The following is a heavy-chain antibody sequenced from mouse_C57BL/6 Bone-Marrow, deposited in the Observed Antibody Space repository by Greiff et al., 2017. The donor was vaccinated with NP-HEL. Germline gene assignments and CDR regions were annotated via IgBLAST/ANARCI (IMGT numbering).Heavy chain of an antibody. J-gene: IGHJ1*03. CDR3: ARKKGGSSYGWYFDV. CDR2: IYPRSGNT. CDR1: GYTFTSYG. Sequence: QVQLQQSGAELARPGASVKLSCKASGYTFTSYGISWVKQRTGQGLEWIGEIYPRSGNTYYNEKFKGKATLTADKSSSTAYMELRSLTSEDSAVYFCARKKGGSSYGWYFDVWGTGTTVTVSS. D-gene: IGHD1-1*01. V-gene: IGHV1-81*01.